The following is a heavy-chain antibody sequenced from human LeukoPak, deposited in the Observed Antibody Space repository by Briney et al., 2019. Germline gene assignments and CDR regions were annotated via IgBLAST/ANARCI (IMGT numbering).Heavy chain of an antibody. CDR2: IYYSGST. D-gene: IGHD6-19*01. V-gene: IGHV4-39*07. CDR3: ATHGYNSGWGLFDY. J-gene: IGHJ4*02. CDR1: GGSLSSSSYY. Sequence: PSETLSLTCTVSGGSLSSSSYYWGWIRQPPGKGLGWIGSIYYSGSTYYNPSLKSRVTISVDTSRNQFSLKLSSVTAADTAVYYCATHGYNSGWGLFDYWGQGTLVTVSS.